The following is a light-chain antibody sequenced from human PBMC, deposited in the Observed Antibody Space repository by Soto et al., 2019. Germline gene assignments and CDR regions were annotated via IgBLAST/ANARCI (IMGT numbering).Light chain of an antibody. V-gene: IGLV2-14*01. CDR3: SSYTSSSTLV. Sequence: QPASVSGSPGQSITISCTGTSSDVGGYNYVSWYQQHPGKAPKLMIYEVSNRPSGVSDRFSGSKSGNTASLTISGLQAEDEADYYCSSYTSSSTLVFGGGTKLTVL. CDR1: SSDVGGYNY. CDR2: EVS. J-gene: IGLJ2*01.